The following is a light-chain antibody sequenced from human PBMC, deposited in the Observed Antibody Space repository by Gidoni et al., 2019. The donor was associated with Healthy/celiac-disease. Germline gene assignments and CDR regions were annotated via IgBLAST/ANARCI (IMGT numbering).Light chain of an antibody. Sequence: SYELTQPPSVSVSPGQTASITCSGDKLGDKYACWYQQKPGQSPVLVIYQDSKRPSGIHERFSGSNSGNTATLTISGTQAMDEADYYCQAWDSSIRVFGTGTKVTVL. CDR1: KLGDKY. J-gene: IGLJ1*01. V-gene: IGLV3-1*01. CDR3: QAWDSSIRV. CDR2: QDS.